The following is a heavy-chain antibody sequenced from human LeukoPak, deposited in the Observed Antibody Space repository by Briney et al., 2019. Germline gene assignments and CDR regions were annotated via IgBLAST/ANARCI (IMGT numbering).Heavy chain of an antibody. CDR1: GFTVSSNY. V-gene: IGHV3-66*01. CDR2: IYSGGST. Sequence: SGGSLRLSCAASGFTVSSNYMSWVRQAPGKGLEWVSIIYSGGSTYYTDSVRGRFIISRDISKNTLYLQMNSLRAEDTAVYYCARVGGCGRASCYAIDYWGQGTLVTVSS. CDR3: ARVGGCGRASCYAIDY. D-gene: IGHD2-2*01. J-gene: IGHJ4*02.